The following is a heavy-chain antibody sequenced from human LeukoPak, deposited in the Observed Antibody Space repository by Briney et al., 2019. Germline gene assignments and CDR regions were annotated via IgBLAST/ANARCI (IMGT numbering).Heavy chain of an antibody. J-gene: IGHJ4*02. D-gene: IGHD3-3*01. CDR2: ISSSSSYI. CDR1: GFTFSSYS. V-gene: IGHV3-21*01. CDR3: ARDKGIYDFWSGYYWY. Sequence: GGSLRLSCAASGFTFSSYSMNWVRQAPGKGLELVSSISSSSSYIYYADSVKGRFTISRDNAKNSLYLQMNSLRAEDTAVYYCARDKGIYDFWSGYYWYWGQGTLVTVSS.